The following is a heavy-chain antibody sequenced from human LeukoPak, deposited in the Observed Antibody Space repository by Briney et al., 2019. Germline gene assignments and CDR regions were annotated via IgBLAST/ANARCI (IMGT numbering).Heavy chain of an antibody. CDR3: ARAEARGAGSFDY. CDR1: GGPISSYY. Sequence: SETLSLTCTVSGGPISSYYWSWIRQPPGKGLEWIGYIYTSGSTNYNPSLKSRITISVDTSKNQFSLKLSSVTAADTAVYYCARAEARGAGSFDYWGQGTLVTVSS. CDR2: IYTSGST. V-gene: IGHV4-4*09. J-gene: IGHJ4*02. D-gene: IGHD6-19*01.